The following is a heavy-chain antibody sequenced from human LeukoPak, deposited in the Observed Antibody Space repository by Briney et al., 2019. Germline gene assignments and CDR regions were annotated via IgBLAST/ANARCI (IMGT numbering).Heavy chain of an antibody. D-gene: IGHD5-24*01. CDR1: GFTFSSYA. J-gene: IGHJ4*02. V-gene: IGHV4-34*08. Sequence: GSLRLSCAASGFTFSSYAMSWVRQPPGKGLEWIGEINHSGSTNYNPSLKSRVTISVDTSKNQFSLKLSSVTAADTAVYYCATVEMAKLGTDYWGQGTLVTVSS. CDR2: INHSGST. CDR3: ATVEMAKLGTDY.